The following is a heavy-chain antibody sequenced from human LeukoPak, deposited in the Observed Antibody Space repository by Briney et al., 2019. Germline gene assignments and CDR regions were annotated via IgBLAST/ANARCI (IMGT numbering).Heavy chain of an antibody. CDR3: ARDQENYYDSSGSYYFDY. J-gene: IGHJ4*02. CDR2: TSAYNGNT. Sequence: ASVKVSCKASGYTFTSYGISWVRQAPGQGLEWMGWTSAYNGNTNYAQKLQGRVTMTTDTSTSTAYMELRSLRSDDTAVYYCARDQENYYDSSGSYYFDYWGQGTLVTVSS. V-gene: IGHV1-18*01. D-gene: IGHD3-22*01. CDR1: GYTFTSYG.